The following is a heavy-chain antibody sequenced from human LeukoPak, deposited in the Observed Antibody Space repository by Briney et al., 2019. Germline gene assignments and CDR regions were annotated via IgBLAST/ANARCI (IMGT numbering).Heavy chain of an antibody. J-gene: IGHJ4*02. CDR2: ISAYNGNT. Sequence: ASVKVSCKASGYTFSNYGNTWVRQAPGEGLEWMAWISAYNGNTDYAQKFQGRVTVTADTSTSTAYMELRSLRSDDTAVYYCARSGCSAGSCYSQTVRFDSWGQGTLVTVSS. CDR1: GYTFSNYG. D-gene: IGHD2-15*01. V-gene: IGHV1-18*01. CDR3: ARSGCSAGSCYSQTVRFDS.